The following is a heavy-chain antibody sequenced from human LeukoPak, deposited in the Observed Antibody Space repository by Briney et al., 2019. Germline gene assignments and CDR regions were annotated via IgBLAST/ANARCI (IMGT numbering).Heavy chain of an antibody. CDR3: AREAKGIAAAGTYDY. J-gene: IGHJ4*02. Sequence: SETLSLTCTVSGGSISSYYWSWIRQPPGKGLAWIGYIYYSGSTNYNPSLKSRVTISVDTSKNQFSLKLSSVTAADTAVYYCAREAKGIAAAGTYDYWGQGTLVTVSS. CDR1: GGSISSYY. D-gene: IGHD6-13*01. CDR2: IYYSGST. V-gene: IGHV4-59*01.